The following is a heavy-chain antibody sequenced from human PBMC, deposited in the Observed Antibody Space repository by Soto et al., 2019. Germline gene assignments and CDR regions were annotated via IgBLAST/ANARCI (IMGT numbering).Heavy chain of an antibody. CDR1: GFTFSSYA. Sequence: GGSLRLSCAASGFTFSSYAMSWVRQAPGKGLEWVSAISGSGGSTYYADSVKGRFTISRDNSKNTLYLQMNSLRAEDTAVYYCAKDPPRDIVVVPAANDAFDIWGQGTMVTVSS. CDR3: AKDPPRDIVVVPAANDAFDI. CDR2: ISGSGGST. D-gene: IGHD2-2*01. J-gene: IGHJ3*02. V-gene: IGHV3-23*01.